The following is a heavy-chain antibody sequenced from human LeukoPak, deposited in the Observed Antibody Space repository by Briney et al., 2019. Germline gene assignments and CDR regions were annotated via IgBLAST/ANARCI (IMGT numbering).Heavy chain of an antibody. D-gene: IGHD4-17*01. Sequence: GGSLRPSCAASGFTFSSYAMSWVRQAPGKGLEWVSAISGSGGSTYYADSVKGRFTISRDNSKNTLYLQMNSLRAEDTAVYYCATHDYGVGFDYWGQGTLVTVSS. CDR2: ISGSGGST. J-gene: IGHJ4*02. V-gene: IGHV3-23*01. CDR1: GFTFSSYA. CDR3: ATHDYGVGFDY.